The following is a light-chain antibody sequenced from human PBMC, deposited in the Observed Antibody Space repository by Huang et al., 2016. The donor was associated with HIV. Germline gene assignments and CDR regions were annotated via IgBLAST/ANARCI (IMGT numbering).Light chain of an antibody. J-gene: IGKJ1*01. Sequence: DIQMTQSPSSLSASVGDRVTITCRASQSISSYLNWYQQKPGKAPKLLIYAASSLQSGVPSRFSGSGSRTIFTLTISSLQPEDFAIYYCQQSYSTRPTFGQGTKVEIK. CDR3: QQSYSTRPT. CDR1: QSISSY. V-gene: IGKV1-39*01. CDR2: AAS.